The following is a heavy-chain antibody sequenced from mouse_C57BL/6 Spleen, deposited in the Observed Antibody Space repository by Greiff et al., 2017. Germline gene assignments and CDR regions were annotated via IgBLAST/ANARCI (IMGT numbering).Heavy chain of an antibody. CDR2: IDPSDSYT. Sequence: QVQLQQPGAELVMPGASVKLSCKASGYTFTSYWMHWVKQRPGQGLEWIGEIDPSDSYTNYNQKFKGKSALTVDKSSNTAYMQLSSLTSEDSAVYYCARVGRVGYWGQGATLTVSS. V-gene: IGHV1-69*01. J-gene: IGHJ2*01. CDR3: ARVGRVGY. CDR1: GYTFTSYW. D-gene: IGHD4-1*01.